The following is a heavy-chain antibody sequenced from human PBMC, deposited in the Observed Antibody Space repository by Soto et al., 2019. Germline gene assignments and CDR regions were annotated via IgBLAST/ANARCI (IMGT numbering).Heavy chain of an antibody. CDR2: VYYSGTT. D-gene: IGHD4-17*01. CDR1: GGSVSNKTYY. CDR3: ARTTAVPNTLRSRYFFDY. Sequence: PLETRSRTCSVSGGSVSNKTYYWMWIRQPPGKILDWIGYVYYSGTTNYNPSLKSRVTISVDLSKNQFSLRLSSVTTADTALYYCARTTAVPNTLRSRYFFDYWGQGTLVT. J-gene: IGHJ4*02. V-gene: IGHV4-61*01.